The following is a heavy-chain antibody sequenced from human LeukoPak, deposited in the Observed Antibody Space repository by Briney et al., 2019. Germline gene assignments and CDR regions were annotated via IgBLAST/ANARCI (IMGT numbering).Heavy chain of an antibody. J-gene: IGHJ4*02. V-gene: IGHV4-59*12. CDR1: GGSISSYY. D-gene: IGHD3-22*01. CDR3: ARVGYYDSSGYSLDY. Sequence: SETLSLTCTVSGGSISSYYWSWIRQPPGEGLEWIGYIYYSGSTNYNPSLKSRVTISVDRSKNQFSLKLSSVTAADTAVYYCARVGYYDSSGYSLDYWGQGTLVTVSS. CDR2: IYYSGST.